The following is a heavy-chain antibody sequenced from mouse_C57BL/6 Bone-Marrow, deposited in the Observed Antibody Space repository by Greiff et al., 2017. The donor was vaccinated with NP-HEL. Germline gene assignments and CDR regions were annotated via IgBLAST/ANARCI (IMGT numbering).Heavy chain of an antibody. D-gene: IGHD2-4*01. V-gene: IGHV5-4*01. CDR2: ISAGGSYT. J-gene: IGHJ3*01. CDR1: GFTFSSYA. Sequence: DVQLVESGGGLVKPGGSLKLSCAASGFTFSSYAMSWVRQTPEKRLEWVATISAGGSYTYYPDNVKGRSTISRDNATNNLYLQMSHLKSEDKAMYYCARDYDYDVGFAYWGQGTLVTVSA. CDR3: ARDYDYDVGFAY.